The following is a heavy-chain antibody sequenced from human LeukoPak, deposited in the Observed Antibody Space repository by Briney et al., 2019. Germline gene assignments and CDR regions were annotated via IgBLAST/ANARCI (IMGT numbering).Heavy chain of an antibody. CDR3: AKPSPALDI. V-gene: IGHV3-21*01. D-gene: IGHD2-2*01. CDR2: ISSSSSYI. Sequence: GGTLRLSCAASGFTFSSYSMNWVRQAPGKGLEWFSCISSSSSYIYYADSVRGRFTISRDNAKNSLDLQMNSLRAEDTAVYYCAKPSPALDIWGQGTMVTVSS. CDR1: GFTFSSYS. J-gene: IGHJ3*02.